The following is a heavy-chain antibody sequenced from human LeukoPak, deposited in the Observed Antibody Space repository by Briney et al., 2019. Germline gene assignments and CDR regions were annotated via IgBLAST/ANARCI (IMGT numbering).Heavy chain of an antibody. CDR3: ARMGEMATIHNWFDP. D-gene: IGHD5-24*01. CDR1: GGTFISYA. CDR2: IIPIFGTA. Sequence: GSSVKVSCKASGGTFISYAISWVRQAPGQGLEWMGGIIPIFGTANYAQKFQGRVTITADESTSTAYMELSSLRSEDTAVYYCARMGEMATIHNWFDPWGQGTLVTVSS. J-gene: IGHJ5*02. V-gene: IGHV1-69*01.